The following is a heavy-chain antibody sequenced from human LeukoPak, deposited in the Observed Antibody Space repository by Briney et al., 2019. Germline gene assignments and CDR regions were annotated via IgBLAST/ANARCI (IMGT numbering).Heavy chain of an antibody. V-gene: IGHV4-39*01. J-gene: IGHJ4*02. CDR1: GGSISSSSYY. CDR2: IYYSGRT. Sequence: SETLSLTCTVSGGSISSSSYYWGWIRQPPGKGLVWIGSIYYSGRTYPNPALKRRVPITVDTSKNQFSLQLSSMTPADTAVYYCAGGSYPYFFDYGGQGTLVTVSS. D-gene: IGHD1-26*01. CDR3: AGGSYPYFFDY.